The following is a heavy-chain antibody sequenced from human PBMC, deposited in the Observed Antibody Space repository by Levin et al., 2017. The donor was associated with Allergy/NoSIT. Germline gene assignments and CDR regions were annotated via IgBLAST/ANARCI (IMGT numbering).Heavy chain of an antibody. CDR1: RSPFSSYG. CDR2: ITDSGGAT. V-gene: IGHV3-23*01. CDR3: AKDSSNSWFDY. Sequence: LSLTCAASRSPFSSYGMSWVRQAPGKGPEWVSTITDSGGATYYPDSVRGRFTISRDNSKNTLYLQMNSLRVEDTALYYCAKDSSNSWFDYWGQGTLVTVSS. D-gene: IGHD4-11*01. J-gene: IGHJ4*02.